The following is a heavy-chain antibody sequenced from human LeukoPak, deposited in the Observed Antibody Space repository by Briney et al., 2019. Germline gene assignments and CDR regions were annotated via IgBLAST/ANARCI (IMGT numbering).Heavy chain of an antibody. Sequence: ASVKVSCKASGYTFTSYGISRVRQAPGQGLEWMGWINPRSGGTNYAQKFQGRVTMTRDTSINTAYMELNRLRSDDAAVYYCARETSTWYGWFDPWGQGTLVIVSA. V-gene: IGHV1-2*02. CDR2: INPRSGGT. CDR1: GYTFTSYG. CDR3: ARETSTWYGWFDP. J-gene: IGHJ5*02. D-gene: IGHD6-13*01.